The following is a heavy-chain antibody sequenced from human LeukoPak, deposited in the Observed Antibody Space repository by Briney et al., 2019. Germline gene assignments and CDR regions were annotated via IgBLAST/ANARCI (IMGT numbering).Heavy chain of an antibody. CDR3: AKVGDFWSGYYPVYYFDY. Sequence: PGRSLRLSCAASGFTFSSYAIHWVRQAPGKGLEWVAVISYDGSNKYYADSVKGRFTISRDNSKNTLYLQMNSLRAEDTAVYYCAKVGDFWSGYYPVYYFDYWGQGTLVTVSS. D-gene: IGHD3-3*01. CDR1: GFTFSSYA. V-gene: IGHV3-30*04. J-gene: IGHJ4*02. CDR2: ISYDGSNK.